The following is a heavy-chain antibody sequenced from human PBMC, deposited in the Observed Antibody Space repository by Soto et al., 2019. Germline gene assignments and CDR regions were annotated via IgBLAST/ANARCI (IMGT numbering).Heavy chain of an antibody. CDR2: INAGNGNT. CDR1: GYTFTSYA. Sequence: GPVKVSCKASGYTFTSYAMHWVRQAPGQRLEWMGWINAGNGNTKYSQKFQGRVTITRDTSASTAYMELSSLRSEDTAVYYCARDTLYDSSGYYYVGYNWFDPWGQGTLVTVSS. CDR3: ARDTLYDSSGYYYVGYNWFDP. D-gene: IGHD3-22*01. V-gene: IGHV1-3*01. J-gene: IGHJ5*02.